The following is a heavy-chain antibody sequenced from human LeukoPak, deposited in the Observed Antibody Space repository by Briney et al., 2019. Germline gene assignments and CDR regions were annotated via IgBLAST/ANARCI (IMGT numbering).Heavy chain of an antibody. J-gene: IGHJ4*02. CDR3: ARDEEVVREGYFDY. Sequence: GGSLRLSCAASGFTFSSYSMNWVRQAPGKGLEWVSSISSSSSYIYYADSVKGRFTISRDNAKNSLYLQMNSLRAEDTAVYYCARDEEVVREGYFDYWGQGTLVTVSP. V-gene: IGHV3-21*01. CDR1: GFTFSSYS. D-gene: IGHD3-10*01. CDR2: ISSSSSYI.